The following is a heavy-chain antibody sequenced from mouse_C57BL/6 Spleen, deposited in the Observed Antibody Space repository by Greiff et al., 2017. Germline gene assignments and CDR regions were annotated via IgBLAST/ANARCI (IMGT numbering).Heavy chain of an antibody. J-gene: IGHJ3*01. CDR3: ARGSLWDLAWFAY. V-gene: IGHV3-1*01. CDR2: ISYSGST. Sequence: VQLQQSGPGMVKPSQSLSLTCTVTGYSITSGYDWHWIRHFPGNKLEWMGYISYSGSTNYNPSLKSRISITHDTSKNHFFLKLNSVTTEDTATYYCARGSLWDLAWFAYWGQGTLVTVSA. D-gene: IGHD4-1*01. CDR1: GYSITSGYD.